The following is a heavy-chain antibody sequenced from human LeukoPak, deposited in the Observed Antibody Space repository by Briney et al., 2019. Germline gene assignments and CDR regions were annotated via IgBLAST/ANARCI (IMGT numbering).Heavy chain of an antibody. J-gene: IGHJ4*02. CDR1: GFTFSSYE. Sequence: GGSLRLSCAASGFTFSSYEMNWVRQAPGKGLEWVSYISSSGSTIYYADSVKGRFTISRDNAKNSLYLQMNSLRAEDTAVYHCAGEHDYVWGSYRSLDYWGQGTLVTVSS. CDR2: ISSSGSTI. D-gene: IGHD3-16*02. V-gene: IGHV3-48*03. CDR3: AGEHDYVWGSYRSLDY.